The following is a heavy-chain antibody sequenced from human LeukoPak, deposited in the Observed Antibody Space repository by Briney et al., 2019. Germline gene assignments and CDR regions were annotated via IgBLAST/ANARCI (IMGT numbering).Heavy chain of an antibody. V-gene: IGHV2-26*01. J-gene: IGHJ4*02. CDR1: GFSLSNARMG. CDR3: ARIQYTSGWTFDY. Sequence: SGPTLVNPTETLTLTCTVSGFSLSNARMGVSWIRQPPGKALEWLAHIFSNDENSYSTSLKSRLTISKDTSKSQVVLTMTSMYPVDTATYYCARIQYTSGWTFDYWGQGTLVTVSS. D-gene: IGHD6-19*01. CDR2: IFSNDEN.